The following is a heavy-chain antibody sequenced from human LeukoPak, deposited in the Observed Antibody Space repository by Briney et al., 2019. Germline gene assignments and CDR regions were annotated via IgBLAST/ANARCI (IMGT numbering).Heavy chain of an antibody. J-gene: IGHJ4*02. CDR1: GYTFTSYG. CDR2: INPSGGST. CDR3: ARDRGEGYYFDY. V-gene: IGHV1-46*01. D-gene: IGHD3-10*01. Sequence: ASVKVSCKASGYTFTSYGISWVRQVPGQGLEWMGGINPSGGSTSYAQKFQGRLTMTRDTSTSTVYMELSSLRSEDTAVYYCARDRGEGYYFDYWGQGTLVTVSS.